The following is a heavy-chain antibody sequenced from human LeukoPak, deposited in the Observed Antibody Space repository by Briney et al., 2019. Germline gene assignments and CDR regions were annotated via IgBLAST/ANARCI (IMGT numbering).Heavy chain of an antibody. Sequence: AGGSLRLSCAASGFTFSNAWMNWVRQAPGKGLEWVGRIKSKADGGTTDYAAPVKGRFTISRDDSKNTLYLQMNSLKTEDTAVYYCSTTYYYDSSEGYWGQGTLVTVSS. CDR3: STTYYYDSSEGY. D-gene: IGHD3-22*01. CDR1: GFTFSNAW. V-gene: IGHV3-15*07. CDR2: IKSKADGGTT. J-gene: IGHJ4*02.